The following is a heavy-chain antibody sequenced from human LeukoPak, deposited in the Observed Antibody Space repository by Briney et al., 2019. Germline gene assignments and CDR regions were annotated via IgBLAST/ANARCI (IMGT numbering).Heavy chain of an antibody. Sequence: PGGSLRLSCAASGFTFSDYYMSWIRQALGKGLEWVSYISSSGSTIYYADSVKGRFTISRDNAKNSLYLQMNSLRAEDTAVYYCASLLEWLPHNYYYGMDVWGQGTTVTVSS. D-gene: IGHD3-3*01. CDR1: GFTFSDYY. V-gene: IGHV3-11*01. CDR3: ASLLEWLPHNYYYGMDV. CDR2: ISSSGSTI. J-gene: IGHJ6*02.